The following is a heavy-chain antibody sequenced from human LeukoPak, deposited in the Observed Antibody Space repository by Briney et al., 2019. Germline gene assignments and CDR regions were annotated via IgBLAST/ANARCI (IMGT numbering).Heavy chain of an antibody. CDR3: ARTGGLDF. Sequence: GGSLRLSCAASGFTFSLSWMNWVRQAPGKGLEWVANIKGDGSEKSCADSVKGRFTVSRDNAKNELYLQMNSLGAEDTAVYYCARTGGLDFWGQGTLVAVSS. J-gene: IGHJ4*02. D-gene: IGHD2-8*02. V-gene: IGHV3-7*04. CDR1: GFTFSLSW. CDR2: IKGDGSEK.